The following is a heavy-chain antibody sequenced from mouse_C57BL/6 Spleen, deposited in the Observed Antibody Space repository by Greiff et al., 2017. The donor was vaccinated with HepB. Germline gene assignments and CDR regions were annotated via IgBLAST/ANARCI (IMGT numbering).Heavy chain of an antibody. CDR1: GYSITSGYY. J-gene: IGHJ4*01. D-gene: IGHD2-2*01. CDR2: ISYDGSN. V-gene: IGHV3-6*01. CDR3: AREGTMVTTDYAMDY. Sequence: EVQRVESGPGLVKPSQSLSLTCSVTGYSITSGYYWNWIRQFPGNKLEWMGYISYDGSNNYNPSLKNRISITRDTSKNQFFLKLNSVTTEDTATYYCAREGTMVTTDYAMDYWGQGTSVTVSS.